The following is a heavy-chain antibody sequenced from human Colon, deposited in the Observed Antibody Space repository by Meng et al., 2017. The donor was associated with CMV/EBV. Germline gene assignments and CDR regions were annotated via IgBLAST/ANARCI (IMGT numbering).Heavy chain of an antibody. D-gene: IGHD4-17*01. Sequence: SCAASGFSFSTSSMHWVRQAPGKGLEYVSAISSDGRNKYYADSLKGRVTISRDNSKNTLYLEMGSLRPEDMGVYYCATDPSTVTTNYWGQGTLVTVS. CDR3: ATDPSTVTTNY. J-gene: IGHJ4*02. CDR2: ISSDGRNK. CDR1: GFSFSTSS. V-gene: IGHV3-64*02.